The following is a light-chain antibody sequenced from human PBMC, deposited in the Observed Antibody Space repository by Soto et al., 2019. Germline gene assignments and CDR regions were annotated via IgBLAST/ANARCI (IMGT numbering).Light chain of an antibody. V-gene: IGKV3-20*01. CDR1: PSVSGSN. J-gene: IGKJ5*01. CDR2: GAS. Sequence: EIVLTQSPGTLSLSPGERATLSCRASPSVSGSNLAWYQQKPGQAPRLVIYGASSRATGIPDRFSGSGSGTEFTLTISRLEPEDFAIYYCQFYSSSLITFGQGTRLEIK. CDR3: QFYSSSLIT.